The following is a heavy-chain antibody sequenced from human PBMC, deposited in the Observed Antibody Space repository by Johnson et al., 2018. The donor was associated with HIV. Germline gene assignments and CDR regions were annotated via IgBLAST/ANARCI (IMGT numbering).Heavy chain of an antibody. CDR3: GRAKGNSYYGSGHDAFDI. J-gene: IGHJ3*02. V-gene: IGHV3-30*03. CDR1: GFTFSSYG. Sequence: VQLVESGGGVVQPGRSLRLSCAASGFTFSSYGMHWVRQAPGKGLEWVAVISYDGSNKYYVDSVKGRFTISRDKSKNTLFLQLNSLSAEDTAVYYCGRAKGNSYYGSGHDAFDIWGRGTIVTVSS. CDR2: ISYDGSNK. D-gene: IGHD3-10*01.